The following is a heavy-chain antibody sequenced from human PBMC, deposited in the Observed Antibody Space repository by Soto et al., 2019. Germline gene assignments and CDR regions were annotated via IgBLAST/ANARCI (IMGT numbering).Heavy chain of an antibody. J-gene: IGHJ4*02. D-gene: IGHD1-26*01. CDR1: GDSVDSVDYY. CDR2: IHYSGST. V-gene: IGHV4-39*01. CDR3: ARRWDSFDY. Sequence: SETLSLTCTVSGDSVDSVDYYWGWIRQPPGKGLEWIASIHYSGSTYYSPSLKSRATISGDTSKSQFSLTLSSVTAADTAVYYCARRWDSFDYWGQGTLVTVSS.